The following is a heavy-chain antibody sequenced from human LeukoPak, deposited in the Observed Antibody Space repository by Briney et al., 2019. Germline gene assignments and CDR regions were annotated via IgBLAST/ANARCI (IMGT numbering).Heavy chain of an antibody. CDR3: AKDRDVWGSLLDY. Sequence: PGGSLRLSCAASGFTFSSYAMSWVRQAPGKGLEWVSAISGSGGSTYYADSVKGRFTIARDNSKNTLYLQMNSLRAEDTAVYYCAKDRDVWGSLLDYWGQGTLVTVSS. D-gene: IGHD3-16*01. CDR2: ISGSGGST. J-gene: IGHJ4*02. V-gene: IGHV3-23*01. CDR1: GFTFSSYA.